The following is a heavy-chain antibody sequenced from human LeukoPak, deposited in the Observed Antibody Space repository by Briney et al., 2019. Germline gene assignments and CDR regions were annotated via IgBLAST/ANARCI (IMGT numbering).Heavy chain of an antibody. V-gene: IGHV4-59*01. CDR1: GGSISNSY. CDR2: LYYSGSGST. J-gene: IGHJ4*02. CDR3: ARLRPSGMGGGFDY. D-gene: IGHD3-10*01. Sequence: SETLSLTCTVSGGSISNSYWSWIRQPPGKGLEWIGYLYYSGSGSTNYNPSLKSRVTISVDTSKHHFSLKLSSVTAADTAVYYCARLRPSGMGGGFDYWGQGTLVTVSS.